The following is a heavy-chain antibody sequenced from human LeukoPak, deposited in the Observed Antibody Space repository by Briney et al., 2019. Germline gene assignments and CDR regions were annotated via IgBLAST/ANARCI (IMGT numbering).Heavy chain of an antibody. CDR2: INHSGST. CDR1: GGSFSGYY. D-gene: IGHD5-18*01. J-gene: IGHJ4*02. CDR3: ARARLGYSYGNDY. V-gene: IGHV4-34*01. Sequence: SETLSLTCAVYGGSFSGYYWSWIRQPPGKGLEWIGEINHSGSTNYNPSLKSRVTISVDTSKNQFSLKLSSVTAADTAVYHCARARLGYSYGNDYWGQGTLVTVSS.